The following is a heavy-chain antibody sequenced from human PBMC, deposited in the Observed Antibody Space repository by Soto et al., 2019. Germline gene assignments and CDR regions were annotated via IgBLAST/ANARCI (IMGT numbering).Heavy chain of an antibody. CDR1: GFTFSSYA. CDR3: AKANSGYNVPLER. J-gene: IGHJ4*02. V-gene: IGHV3-23*01. D-gene: IGHD1-20*01. Sequence: PGGSLRLSCAASGFTFSSYAMNWVRQAPGKGLEWVSVISGSGGSTYYADSVKGRFTISRDNSKNTLYVQMNSLRAEDTAVYYCAKANSGYNVPLERWGQGTRVTVSS. CDR2: ISGSGGST.